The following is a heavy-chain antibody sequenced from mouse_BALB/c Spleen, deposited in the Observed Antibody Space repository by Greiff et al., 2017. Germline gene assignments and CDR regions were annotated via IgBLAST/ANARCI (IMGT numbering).Heavy chain of an antibody. CDR3: AREDYYGSSGAY. J-gene: IGHJ3*01. Sequence: EVMVVESGGGLVKPGGSLKLSCAASGFTFSDYYMYLVRQTPEKRLEWVATISDGGSYTYYPDSVMGRFTISRDNAKNNLYLQMSSLKSEDTAMYYCAREDYYGSSGAYWGQGTLVTVSA. CDR1: GFTFSDYY. V-gene: IGHV5-4*02. CDR2: ISDGGSYT. D-gene: IGHD1-1*01.